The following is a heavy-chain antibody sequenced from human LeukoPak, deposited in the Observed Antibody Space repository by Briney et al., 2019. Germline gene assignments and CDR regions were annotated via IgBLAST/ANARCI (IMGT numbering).Heavy chain of an antibody. J-gene: IGHJ3*02. V-gene: IGHV4-59*01. CDR2: IYYSGST. Sequence: SETLSLTCTVSGGSISSYYWSWIRQPPGKGLAWIGYIYYSGSTNYNPSLKSRVTISVDTSKNQFSLKLSSVTAADTAVYYCARVRGAHDAFDIWGQGTMVTVSS. CDR1: GGSISSYY. D-gene: IGHD4/OR15-4a*01. CDR3: ARVRGAHDAFDI.